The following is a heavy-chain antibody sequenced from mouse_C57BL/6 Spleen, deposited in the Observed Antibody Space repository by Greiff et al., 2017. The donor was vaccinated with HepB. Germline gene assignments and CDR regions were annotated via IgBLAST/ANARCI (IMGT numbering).Heavy chain of an antibody. CDR2: IYPGSGST. CDR1: GYTFTSYW. V-gene: IGHV1-55*01. D-gene: IGHD2-5*01. CDR3: ARRGYSKAMDY. Sequence: QVQLQQSGAELVKPGASVKMSCKASGYTFTSYWITWVKQRPGQGLEWIGDIYPGSGSTNYNEKFKSKATLTVDTSSSTAYMQLSSLTSEDSAVYYCARRGYSKAMDYWGQGTSVTVSS. J-gene: IGHJ4*01.